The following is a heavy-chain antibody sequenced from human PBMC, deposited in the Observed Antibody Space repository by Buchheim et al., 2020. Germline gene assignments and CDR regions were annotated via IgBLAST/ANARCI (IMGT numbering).Heavy chain of an antibody. CDR3: ARAPPRGRRDGYNSLIDY. V-gene: IGHV1-46*01. J-gene: IGHJ4*02. Sequence: QVQLVQSGAEVKKPGASVKVSCKASGYTFTSYYMHWVRQAPGQGLEWMGIINPSGGSTSYAQKFQGRVTMTRDTSTSTVYMELSSLRSEDTAVYYCARAPPRGRRDGYNSLIDYWGQGTL. CDR2: INPSGGST. CDR1: GYTFTSYY. D-gene: IGHD5-24*01.